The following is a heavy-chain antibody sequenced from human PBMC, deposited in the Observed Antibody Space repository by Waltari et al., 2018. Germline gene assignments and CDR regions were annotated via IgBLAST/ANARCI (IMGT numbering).Heavy chain of an antibody. V-gene: IGHV4-38-2*01. CDR2: IYHSGST. D-gene: IGHD2-15*01. CDR1: GYSISSGYY. Sequence: QVQLQESGPGLVKPSETLSLTCAVSGYSISSGYYWGWIRQPPGKGLEWIGSIYHSGSTYYNPSLKSRVTISVDTSKNQFSLKLSSVTAADTAVYYCARLGLVVAAFDYWGQGTLVTVSS. J-gene: IGHJ4*02. CDR3: ARLGLVVAAFDY.